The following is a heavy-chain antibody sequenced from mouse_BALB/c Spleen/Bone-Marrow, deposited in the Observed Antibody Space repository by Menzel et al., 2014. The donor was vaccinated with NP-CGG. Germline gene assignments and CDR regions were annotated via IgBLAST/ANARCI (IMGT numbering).Heavy chain of an antibody. D-gene: IGHD2-14*01. Sequence: QVQLQQPGAELVRPGTSVKISCKASGYTFTNYWLGWVKQRPGHGLEWIGDIYPGGGYTNYNEKFKGKATLTADTSSSTAYMQLNRLTSEDSAVYFCAREVRGDFDYWGQGTTLTVSS. CDR2: IYPGGGYT. V-gene: IGHV1-63*02. J-gene: IGHJ2*01. CDR1: GYTFTNYW. CDR3: AREVRGDFDY.